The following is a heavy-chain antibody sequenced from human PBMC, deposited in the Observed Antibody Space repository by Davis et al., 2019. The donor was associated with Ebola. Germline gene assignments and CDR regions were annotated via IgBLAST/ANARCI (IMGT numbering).Heavy chain of an antibody. Sequence: SETLSLTCTVSGGSISSGGYYWSWIRQHPGKGLEWIGYIYYSGSTYYNPSLKSRVTMSVDTSKNQFSLKLSSVTAADTAVYYCARERTGPIGNYYYMDVWGKGTTVTVSS. CDR2: IYYSGST. J-gene: IGHJ6*03. V-gene: IGHV4-31*03. D-gene: IGHD1-1*01. CDR1: GGSISSGGYY. CDR3: ARERTGPIGNYYYMDV.